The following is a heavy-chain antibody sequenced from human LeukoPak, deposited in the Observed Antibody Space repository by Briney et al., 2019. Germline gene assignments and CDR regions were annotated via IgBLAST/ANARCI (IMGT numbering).Heavy chain of an antibody. CDR3: AKDHSYGWSNYYYYYMDV. CDR1: GFTFSSYG. J-gene: IGHJ6*03. CDR2: IRYDGSNK. Sequence: PGGSLRLSCAASGFTFSSYGMHWVRQAPGKGLEWVAFIRYDGSNKYYADSVKGRFTISRDNSKNTLYLQMNSLRAEDTAVYYCAKDHSYGWSNYYYYYMDVWGKGTTVTISS. D-gene: IGHD5-18*01. V-gene: IGHV3-30*02.